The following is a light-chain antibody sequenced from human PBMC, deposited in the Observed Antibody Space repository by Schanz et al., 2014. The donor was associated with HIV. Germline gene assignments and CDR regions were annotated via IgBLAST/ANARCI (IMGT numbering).Light chain of an antibody. Sequence: NFMLTQPHSVSESPGKTVTISCTRSRGSIASNYVQWYQQRPGSAPTTVIFEDNQRPSGVPDRFSGSIDSSSNSASLTISGLETEDEADYYCQSYDIANPGVFGGGTKLTVL. CDR1: RGSIASNY. V-gene: IGLV6-57*04. CDR3: QSYDIANPGV. J-gene: IGLJ3*02. CDR2: EDN.